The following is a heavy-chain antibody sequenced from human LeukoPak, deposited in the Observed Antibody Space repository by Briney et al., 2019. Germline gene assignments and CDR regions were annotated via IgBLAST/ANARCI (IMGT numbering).Heavy chain of an antibody. CDR1: GYTFTSYG. CDR2: ISAYNGNT. D-gene: IGHD6-13*01. CDR3: ARCCGPASTYMTGIAAAGADY. V-gene: IGHV1-18*01. Sequence: GASVKVSFKASGYTFTSYGISWVRQAPGQGLEWMGWISAYNGNTNYAQKLQGRVTMTTDTSTSTAYMELRSLRSDDTAVYYCARCCGPASTYMTGIAAAGADYWGQGTLVTVSS. J-gene: IGHJ4*02.